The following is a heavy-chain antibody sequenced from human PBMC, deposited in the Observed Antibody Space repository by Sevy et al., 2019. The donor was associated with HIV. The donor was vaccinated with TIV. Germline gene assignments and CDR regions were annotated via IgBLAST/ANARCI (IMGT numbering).Heavy chain of an antibody. V-gene: IGHV3-23*01. CDR3: AREGCTQPHDY. CDR2: FSFGCGRI. Sequence: GGSLRLSCAASGFTFAKYSMSWVRQAPGKGLEWVSIFSFGCGRINYADTLQGRFTISRADSKNTLFLQMNSLGAEDTATYFCAREGCTQPHDYWGQGTLVTVSS. D-gene: IGHD2-8*01. CDR1: GFTFAKYS. J-gene: IGHJ4*02.